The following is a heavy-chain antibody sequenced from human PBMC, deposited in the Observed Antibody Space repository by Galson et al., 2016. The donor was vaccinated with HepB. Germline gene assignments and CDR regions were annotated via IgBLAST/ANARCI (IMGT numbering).Heavy chain of an antibody. D-gene: IGHD3-10*01. V-gene: IGHV3-15*01. J-gene: IGHJ4*02. CDR2: IKSEADGGTA. CDR3: ITSSYYDSGGYYFDY. Sequence: SLRLSCAASGFTFSHAWMTWVRQAPGKGLEWVGRIKSEADGGTADYAAPAKGRFIISRDDSKNTLYVQMNSLKIEDTAVYYCITSSYYDSGGYYFDYWGQGTLVTGSS. CDR1: GFTFSHAW.